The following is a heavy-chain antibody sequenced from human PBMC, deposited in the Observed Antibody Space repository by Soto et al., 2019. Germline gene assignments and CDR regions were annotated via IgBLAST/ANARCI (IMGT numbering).Heavy chain of an antibody. Sequence: EVQLVESGGTLVQPGGSLRLSCAASGFTFSSYWMSWVRQAPGKGLEWVANIKVDGSERYYVDSVKGRFTISRDNAKNSLFRQMLSLRAEDTAVYYCARDKGDYIWGSYFAVWGQGTLVTVSS. CDR1: GFTFSSYW. J-gene: IGHJ4*02. D-gene: IGHD3-16*01. CDR2: IKVDGSER. CDR3: ARDKGDYIWGSYFAV. V-gene: IGHV3-7*01.